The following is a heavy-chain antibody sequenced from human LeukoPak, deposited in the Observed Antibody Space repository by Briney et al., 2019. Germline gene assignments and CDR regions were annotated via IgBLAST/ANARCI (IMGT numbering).Heavy chain of an antibody. CDR2: ISGSGGST. CDR1: GFTFSSYA. D-gene: IGHD2-2*01. V-gene: IGHV3-23*01. J-gene: IGHJ3*02. CDR3: AKSDRVVPAEEGAFDI. Sequence: GGSLRLSCAASGFTFSSYAMSWVRQAPGKGLEWVSAISGSGGSTYYADSVKGRFTISRDNSKNTLYLQMNSLRAEDTAVYYCAKSDRVVPAEEGAFDIWGQGTMVTVSS.